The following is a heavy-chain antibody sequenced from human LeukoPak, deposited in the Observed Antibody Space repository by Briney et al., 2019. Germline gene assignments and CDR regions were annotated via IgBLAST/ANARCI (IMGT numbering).Heavy chain of an antibody. V-gene: IGHV4-59*12. J-gene: IGHJ3*02. CDR1: GGSISSYY. D-gene: IGHD3-10*01. Sequence: PSETLSLTCTVSGGSISSYYWSWIRQPPGKGLEWIGYIYYSGSTNYNPSLKSRVTMSVDTSKNQFSLKLSSVTAADTAVYYCARKLSLWFGAPNDGFDIWGQGTKVTVSS. CDR3: ARKLSLWFGAPNDGFDI. CDR2: IYYSGST.